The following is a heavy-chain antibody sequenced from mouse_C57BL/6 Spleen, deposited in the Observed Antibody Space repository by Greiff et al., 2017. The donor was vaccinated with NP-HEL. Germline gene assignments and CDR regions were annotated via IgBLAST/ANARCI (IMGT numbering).Heavy chain of an antibody. CDR1: GFTFSSYA. V-gene: IGHV5-4*01. J-gene: IGHJ3*01. Sequence: EVQLVESGGGLVKPGGSLKLSCAASGFTFSSYAMSWVRQTPEKRLEWVATISDGGSYTYYPDNVKGRFTISRDNVKNNLYLQMSHLESDDTCMYYCARGGFAYWGQGTLVTVSA. CDR2: ISDGGSYT. CDR3: ARGGFAY.